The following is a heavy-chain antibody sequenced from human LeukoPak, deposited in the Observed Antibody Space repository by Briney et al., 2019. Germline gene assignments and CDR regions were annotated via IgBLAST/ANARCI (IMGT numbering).Heavy chain of an antibody. CDR1: GFTFSSYA. CDR2: ISSSGSTI. Sequence: GGSLRLSCAASGFTFSSYAMSWVRQAPGKGLEWVSYISSSGSTIYYADSVKGRFTISRGNAKNSLYLQMNSLRAEDTAVYYCARDLRGLGELSLDDYWGQGTLVTVSS. V-gene: IGHV3-48*04. CDR3: ARDLRGLGELSLDDY. D-gene: IGHD3-16*02. J-gene: IGHJ4*02.